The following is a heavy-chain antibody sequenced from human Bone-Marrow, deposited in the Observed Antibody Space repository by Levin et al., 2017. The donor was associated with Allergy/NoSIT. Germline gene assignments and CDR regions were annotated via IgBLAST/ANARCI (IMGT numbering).Heavy chain of an antibody. CDR2: IYYSGST. CDR1: GGSISSSSYY. J-gene: IGHJ1*01. CDR3: ARHGLYYYDSSGYYHAPVPEYFQH. D-gene: IGHD3-22*01. Sequence: SQTLSLTCTVSGGSISSSSYYWGWIRQPPGKGLEWIGSIYYSGSTYYNPSLKSRVTISVDTSKNQFSLKLSSVTAADTAVYYCARHGLYYYDSSGYYHAPVPEYFQHWGQGTLVTVSS. V-gene: IGHV4-39*01.